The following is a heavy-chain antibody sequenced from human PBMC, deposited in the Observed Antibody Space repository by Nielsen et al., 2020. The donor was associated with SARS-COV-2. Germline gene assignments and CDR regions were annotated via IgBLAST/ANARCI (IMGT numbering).Heavy chain of an antibody. CDR2: IGTAGDT. CDR1: GFTFSSYD. CDR3: ARGVYYDSRNQAGAFDI. D-gene: IGHD3-22*01. J-gene: IGHJ3*02. Sequence: GESLKISCAASGFTFSSYDMHWVRQATGKGLEWVSAIGTAGDTYYPGSVKGRFTISRENAKNSLYLQMNSLRAGDTAVYYCARGVYYDSRNQAGAFDIWGQGTMVTVSS. V-gene: IGHV3-13*01.